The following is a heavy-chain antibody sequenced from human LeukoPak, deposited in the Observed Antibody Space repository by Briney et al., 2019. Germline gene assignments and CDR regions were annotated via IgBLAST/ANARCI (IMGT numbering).Heavy chain of an antibody. Sequence: TASETLSLTCTVAGGSIRSSFWSWIRQPAGEGLQCLGRIYSNGNTNYHPSLKSRITMSADTSKNQFSLKLSSVTAADTAVYYCARGSASPAAVPFDMWGQGTMVTVSS. CDR1: GGSIRSSF. D-gene: IGHD2-2*02. J-gene: IGHJ3*02. V-gene: IGHV4-4*07. CDR2: IYSNGNT. CDR3: ARGSASPAAVPFDM.